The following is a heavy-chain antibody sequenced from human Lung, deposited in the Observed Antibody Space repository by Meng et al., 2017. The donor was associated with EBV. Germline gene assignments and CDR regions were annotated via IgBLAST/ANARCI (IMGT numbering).Heavy chain of an antibody. J-gene: IGHJ4*02. Sequence: QAQPQEAGAGLVKPSQTLSLTCAVAGGSISSGHYYWSWIRQPPGKGLEWIAYIDYSGSTYYNPSLKSRVTISVDTSKNQFSLKLNSVTAADTAVYYCARDIAEADYFDFWGQGTLVTVSS. CDR2: IDYSGST. CDR3: ARDIAEADYFDF. D-gene: IGHD6-19*01. V-gene: IGHV4-30-4*01. CDR1: GGSISSGHYY.